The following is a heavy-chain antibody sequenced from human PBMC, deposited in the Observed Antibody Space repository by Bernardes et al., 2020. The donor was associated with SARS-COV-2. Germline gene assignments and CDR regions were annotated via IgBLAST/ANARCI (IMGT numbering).Heavy chain of an antibody. CDR2: INSDESTT. Sequence: GGSLRLSCAASGFIFSSYCMHWVRQAPGKGLVWVSRINSDESTTTYADSVKGRFTISRDNAKNTLYLQMNSLRAEDTAVYYCARGPSGGYGRFEYWGQGTLVIVSS. CDR1: GFIFSSYC. CDR3: ARGPSGGYGRFEY. D-gene: IGHD5-12*01. J-gene: IGHJ4*02. V-gene: IGHV3-74*01.